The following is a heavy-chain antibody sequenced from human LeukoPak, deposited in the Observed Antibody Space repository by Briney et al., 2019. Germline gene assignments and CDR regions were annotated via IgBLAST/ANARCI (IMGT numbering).Heavy chain of an antibody. CDR3: ASLLYYDYVWGSYRRSGAFDM. CDR1: GFTFSSYW. D-gene: IGHD3-16*02. V-gene: IGHV3-74*01. J-gene: IGHJ3*02. Sequence: PGGSLRLSCAASGFTFSSYWMHWVRQAPGKGLVWVSRINSDGSNTSYADSVKGRFTISRDNAKNTLYLQMNSLRAEDTAVYYCASLLYYDYVWGSYRRSGAFDMWGQGTMVTVSS. CDR2: INSDGSNT.